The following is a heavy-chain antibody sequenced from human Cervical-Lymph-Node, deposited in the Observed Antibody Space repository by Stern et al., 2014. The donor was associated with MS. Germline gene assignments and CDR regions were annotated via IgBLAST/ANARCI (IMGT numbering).Heavy chain of an antibody. CDR1: GDTFSSYA. V-gene: IGHV1-69*06. CDR3: ARGGGLVGYFDY. J-gene: IGHJ4*02. Sequence: VQLEESGAEVKKPGSSVKVSCKASGDTFSSYAINWVRQVPGQGLAWMGGITPVFGTTNYAQKFQGRVTITADKSTNTAYMELMTLRSEDTAVYYCARGGGLVGYFDYWGQGTLVSVSS. CDR2: ITPVFGTT. D-gene: IGHD1-26*01.